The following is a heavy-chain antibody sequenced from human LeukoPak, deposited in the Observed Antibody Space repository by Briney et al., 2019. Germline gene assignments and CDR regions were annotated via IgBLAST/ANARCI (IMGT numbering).Heavy chain of an antibody. J-gene: IGHJ5*02. D-gene: IGHD2-2*01. Sequence: PSETLSLTCAVYGGSFSGYYWSWIRQPPGKGLEWIGEINHSGSTNYNPSLKSRVTISVDTSKNQFSLQLNSVTPEDTAVYYCARGYCSSTSCRLFDPWGQGTLVTVSS. V-gene: IGHV4-34*01. CDR2: INHSGST. CDR3: ARGYCSSTSCRLFDP. CDR1: GGSFSGYY.